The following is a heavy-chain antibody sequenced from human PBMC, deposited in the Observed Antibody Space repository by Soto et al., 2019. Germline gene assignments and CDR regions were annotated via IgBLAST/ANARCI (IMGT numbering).Heavy chain of an antibody. J-gene: IGHJ6*02. Sequence: SESLSLTCTVSSGFISSGGDYWSWIRQHPGKGLEGIGYIYISWSTYYNPSLNSRDTISVDTSKNKFSLKLSSVTAADTAVYYCARDRSRNWSGYYGYYYYGMDVWGQGTTVTVSS. D-gene: IGHD3-3*01. V-gene: IGHV4-31*03. CDR3: ARDRSRNWSGYYGYYYYGMDV. CDR2: IYISWST. CDR1: SGFISSGGDY.